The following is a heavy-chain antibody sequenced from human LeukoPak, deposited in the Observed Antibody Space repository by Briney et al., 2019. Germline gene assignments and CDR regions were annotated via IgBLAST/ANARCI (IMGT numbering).Heavy chain of an antibody. V-gene: IGHV3-13*01. CDR1: GFTFSSYD. CDR3: ARGRHYGDYDY. Sequence: GGSLRLSCAASGFTFSSYDMHWVRQATGKGLEWVSAIGTAGDTYYPGSVKGRFTISRENAKNSLYLQMNSLRAGDTAVYYCARGRHYGDYDYWGQGTLVTVSS. J-gene: IGHJ4*02. CDR2: IGTAGDT. D-gene: IGHD4-17*01.